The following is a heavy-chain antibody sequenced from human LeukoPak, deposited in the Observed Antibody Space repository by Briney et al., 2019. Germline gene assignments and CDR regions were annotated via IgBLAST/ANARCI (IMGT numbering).Heavy chain of an antibody. D-gene: IGHD3-22*01. CDR1: GGSISSSSYY. CDR3: AEDYYDSSGYGQKAFDI. CDR2: IYYSGST. V-gene: IGHV4-39*07. Sequence: SETLSLTCTVSGGSISSSSYYWGWIRQPPGKGLEWIGSIYYSGSTYYNPSLKSRVTISVDTSRNQFSLKLSSVTAADTAVYYCAEDYYDSSGYGQKAFDIWGQGTMVTVSS. J-gene: IGHJ3*02.